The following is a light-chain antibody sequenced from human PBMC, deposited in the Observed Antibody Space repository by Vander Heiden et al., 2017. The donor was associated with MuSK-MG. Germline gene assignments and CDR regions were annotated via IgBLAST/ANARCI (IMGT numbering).Light chain of an antibody. CDR3: QQAISFPVT. Sequence: DIQMTQSPSSVSASVGDKVTIACRASQNIGDYLAWYQQKPGKAPKFLIYRASTLQTGVPSRFSGSGFGTDFTLTISTLQPEDFAIYFCQQAISFPVTFGPGTRLEIK. CDR2: RAS. CDR1: QNIGDY. J-gene: IGKJ5*01. V-gene: IGKV1D-12*01.